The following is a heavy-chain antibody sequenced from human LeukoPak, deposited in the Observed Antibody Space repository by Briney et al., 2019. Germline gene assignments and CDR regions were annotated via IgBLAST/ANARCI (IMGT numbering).Heavy chain of an antibody. J-gene: IGHJ4*02. V-gene: IGHV4-39*01. Sequence: AETESLTCTVSGASISSSCYYWAWIRQPPGKGLEWMGSIYYSCSTYYNPSLKSRVTISVDTSKNQFSLMLSSVTAADTAVYYCASQTYFPGIFDYWGQGTLVTVSS. CDR1: GASISSSCYY. CDR2: IYYSCST. CDR3: ASQTYFPGIFDY. D-gene: IGHD2/OR15-2a*01.